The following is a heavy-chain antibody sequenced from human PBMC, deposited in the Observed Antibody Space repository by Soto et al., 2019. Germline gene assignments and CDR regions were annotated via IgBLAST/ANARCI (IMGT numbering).Heavy chain of an antibody. J-gene: IGHJ3*02. D-gene: IGHD2-15*01. Sequence: EVQLVESGGGLVQPGRSLRLSCTASGFTFGDYAMSWFRQAPGKGLEWVGFIRSKAYGGTTEYAASVKGRFTISRDDSKSIAYLQMNSLKTEDTAVYYCTRPIVVVVAATRYAFDIWGQGTMVTVSS. CDR3: TRPIVVVVAATRYAFDI. V-gene: IGHV3-49*03. CDR1: GFTFGDYA. CDR2: IRSKAYGGTT.